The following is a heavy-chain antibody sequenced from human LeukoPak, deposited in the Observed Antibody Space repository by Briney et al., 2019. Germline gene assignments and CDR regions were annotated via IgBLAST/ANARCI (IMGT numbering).Heavy chain of an antibody. D-gene: IGHD3-10*01. Sequence: PSETLSLTCTVSGGSISLYFWSRIRQPAGEGLEWIGRIYSSGSTNYNPSLKSRVTMSVDTSKNQFSLRLSAVTAADTAVYYCARDQGDGSGSYGAFDIWGQGTMVTVSS. V-gene: IGHV4-4*07. CDR1: GGSISLYF. CDR3: ARDQGDGSGSYGAFDI. CDR2: IYSSGST. J-gene: IGHJ3*02.